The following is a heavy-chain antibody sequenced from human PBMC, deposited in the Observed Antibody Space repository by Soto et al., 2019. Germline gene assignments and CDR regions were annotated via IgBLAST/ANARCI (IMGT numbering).Heavy chain of an antibody. V-gene: IGHV3-23*01. CDR2: ISGSGGST. CDR3: AKAADQGHCSSTSCAHYYYYMDV. D-gene: IGHD2-2*01. CDR1: GFTFSSYA. Sequence: GGSLRLSCAASGFTFSSYAMSWVRQAPGKGLEWVSAISGSGGSTYYADSVKGRFTISRDNSKNTLYLQMNSLRAEDTAVYYCAKAADQGHCSSTSCAHYYYYMDVWGKGTTVTVSS. J-gene: IGHJ6*03.